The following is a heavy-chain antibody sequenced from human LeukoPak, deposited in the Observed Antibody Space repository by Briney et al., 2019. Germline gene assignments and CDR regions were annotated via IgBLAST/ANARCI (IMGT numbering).Heavy chain of an antibody. J-gene: IGHJ4*02. CDR3: AKGITMVRGPDPNFDY. V-gene: IGHV3-30*18. Sequence: GRSLRLSCAASGFTFSSYGMHWVRQAPGKGLEWVAVISYDGSNKYYADSVKGRFAISRDNSKNTLYLQMNSLRAEDTAVYYCAKGITMVRGPDPNFDYWAREPWSPSPQ. CDR2: ISYDGSNK. CDR1: GFTFSSYG. D-gene: IGHD3-10*01.